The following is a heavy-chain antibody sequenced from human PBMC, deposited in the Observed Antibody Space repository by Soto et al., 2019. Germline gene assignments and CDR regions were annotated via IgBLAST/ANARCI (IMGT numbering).Heavy chain of an antibody. V-gene: IGHV4-59*12. CDR1: GGSMSSYY. D-gene: IGHD2-21*02. Sequence: PSETLSLTCTVSGGSMSSYYWTWLRQSPGRGLEWIGYISYSGSTYYNTSLQSRVTISVDKSNNQFSLRLNSLTAADTAVYFCAREIVTAGGNNYFDPWGPGILVTVSS. CDR3: AREIVTAGGNNYFDP. J-gene: IGHJ5*02. CDR2: ISYSGST.